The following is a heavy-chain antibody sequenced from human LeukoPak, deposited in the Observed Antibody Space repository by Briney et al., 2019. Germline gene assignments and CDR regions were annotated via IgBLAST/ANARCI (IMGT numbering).Heavy chain of an antibody. Sequence: SETLSLTCTVSGGSISSGGYYWSWIRQPPGKGLEWIGYIYHSGSTYYNPSLKSRVTISVDRSKNQFSLKLSSVTAADTAVYYCARVGSRGHSHYYFDYWGQGTLVTVSS. D-gene: IGHD5-18*01. J-gene: IGHJ4*02. CDR3: ARVGSRGHSHYYFDY. CDR2: IYHSGST. V-gene: IGHV4-30-2*01. CDR1: GGSISSGGYY.